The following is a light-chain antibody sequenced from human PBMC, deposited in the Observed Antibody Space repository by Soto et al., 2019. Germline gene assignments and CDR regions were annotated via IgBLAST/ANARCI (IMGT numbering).Light chain of an antibody. J-gene: IGKJ1*01. CDR3: QQYAASPWT. Sequence: EIVLTQSPGTLSLSPGKRATLSCRASQTVTSNSLAWYQQKPGKAPRLLIYGASSRATGIPDRFSGSVSGTDFTLTIASLEPEDFAVYSCQQYAASPWTFGQGTKVEIK. CDR1: QTVTSNS. CDR2: GAS. V-gene: IGKV3-20*01.